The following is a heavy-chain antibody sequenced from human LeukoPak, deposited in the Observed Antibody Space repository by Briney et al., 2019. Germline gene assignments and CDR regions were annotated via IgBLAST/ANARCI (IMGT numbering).Heavy chain of an antibody. V-gene: IGHV1-8*01. CDR2: MNPNSGNT. J-gene: IGHJ4*02. CDR3: ARANYYGSGKKDLDY. D-gene: IGHD3-10*01. CDR1: GYTFTTYD. Sequence: ASVKLSCKASGYTFTTYDIDWVRQAIGQGLEWMGWMNPNSGNTGYAQKFQGRVTVTRNTSMSTAYMELNSLRSEDTAVYYCARANYYGSGKKDLDYWGQGTLVTVSS.